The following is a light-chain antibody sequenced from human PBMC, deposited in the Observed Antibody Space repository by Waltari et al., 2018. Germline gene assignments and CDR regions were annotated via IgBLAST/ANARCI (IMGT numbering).Light chain of an antibody. CDR3: QQYNSYSGT. CDR1: QSIGNW. V-gene: IGKV1-5*03. CDR2: KAS. Sequence: DIQMTQSPSTLSASVGDRATITCRASQSIGNWLAWYQQTPRKDPKLLIDKASSLESGVPSRFSGSGSGTEVTLTISSLQPDDFAVYHCQQYNSYSGTFGQGTKVDIK. J-gene: IGKJ1*01.